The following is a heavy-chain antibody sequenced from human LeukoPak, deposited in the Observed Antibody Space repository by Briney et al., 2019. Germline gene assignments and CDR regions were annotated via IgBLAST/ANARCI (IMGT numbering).Heavy chain of an antibody. CDR1: GYTFTDYY. D-gene: IGHD5-24*01. CDR2: INPNSGGT. Sequence: ASVKVSCKASGYTFTDYYIHWVRQAPGQGLEWMGWINPNSGGTNYAQKFQGRVTMTRDTSISTAYMELSRLRSDDTAVYYCAILGRDGYNVDYWGQGTLVTVSS. CDR3: AILGRDGYNVDY. V-gene: IGHV1-2*02. J-gene: IGHJ4*02.